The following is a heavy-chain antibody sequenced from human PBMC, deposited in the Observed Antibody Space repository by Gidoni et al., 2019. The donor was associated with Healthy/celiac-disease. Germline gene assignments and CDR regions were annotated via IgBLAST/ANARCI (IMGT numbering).Heavy chain of an antibody. J-gene: IGHJ5*02. CDR1: GGSISSSSYY. D-gene: IGHD3-16*01. Sequence: QLQLQESGPGLVTPSETLSLTCTVSGGSISSSSYYWGWIRQPPGKGLEWIGSIYYSGSTYYNTSLKSRVTISVDTSKNQFSLKLSSVTAADTAVYYCARHWGTTGWFDPWGQGTLVTVSS. CDR3: ARHWGTTGWFDP. CDR2: IYYSGST. V-gene: IGHV4-39*01.